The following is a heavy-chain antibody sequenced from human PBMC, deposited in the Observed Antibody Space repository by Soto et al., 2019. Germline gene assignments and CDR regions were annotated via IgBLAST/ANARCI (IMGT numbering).Heavy chain of an antibody. J-gene: IGHJ4*02. Sequence: SETLSLTCTVSGGSISRISYYWGWIRQPPGKGLEWIGSIYYSGSTYYNPSLKSRVTISVDTSKNQFSLKLSSVTAADTAVYYCARHDYGGFGLWGQGTLVTSPQ. CDR2: IYYSGST. D-gene: IGHD4-17*01. V-gene: IGHV4-39*01. CDR1: GGSISRISYY. CDR3: ARHDYGGFGL.